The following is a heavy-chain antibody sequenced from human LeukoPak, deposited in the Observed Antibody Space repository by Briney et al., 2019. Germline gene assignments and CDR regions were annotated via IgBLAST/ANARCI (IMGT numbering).Heavy chain of an antibody. D-gene: IGHD3-22*01. V-gene: IGHV5-51*01. CDR1: GYRFNAYW. CDR3: ARPNITPYYDSRGYDAFDV. CDR2: IYPDDSDT. J-gene: IGHJ3*01. Sequence: GESLQISCKGSGYRFNAYWIAWVRQMPGKGLEWMGIIYPDDSDTRYSPSFQGQVTISADKSVRTAYLQWSSLKASDTAMYYCARPNITPYYDSRGYDAFDVWGQGTMVTVSS.